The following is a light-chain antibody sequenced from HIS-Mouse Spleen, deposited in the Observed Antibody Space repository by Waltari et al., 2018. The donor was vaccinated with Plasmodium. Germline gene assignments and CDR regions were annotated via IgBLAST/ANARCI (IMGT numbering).Light chain of an antibody. V-gene: IGLV2-14*03. CDR1: RSDVGGLNY. J-gene: IGLJ2*01. CDR3: SSYTSSSTLV. CDR2: DVI. Sequence: QSALTQPASVSGSPGQSIPISCTCTRSDVGGLNYVSWSHQHPGKAPKLMIYDVINRPSGVSNRFSGSKSGNTASLTISGLQAEDEADYYCSSYTSSSTLVFGGGTKLTVL.